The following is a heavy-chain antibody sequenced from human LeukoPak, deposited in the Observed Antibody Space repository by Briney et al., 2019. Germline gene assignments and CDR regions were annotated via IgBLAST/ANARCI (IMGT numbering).Heavy chain of an antibody. Sequence: GGSLRLSCAASGFTFRSYAMSWVRQAPGKGLEWISVISASGGRTYYADSVKGRFTISRDNSKNTLYLQMNSLRAEDTAVYYCAKDQSGDCYYDYWGQGTLVTVSS. CDR3: AKDQSGDCYYDY. CDR2: ISASGGRT. J-gene: IGHJ4*02. D-gene: IGHD2-21*02. V-gene: IGHV3-23*01. CDR1: GFTFRSYA.